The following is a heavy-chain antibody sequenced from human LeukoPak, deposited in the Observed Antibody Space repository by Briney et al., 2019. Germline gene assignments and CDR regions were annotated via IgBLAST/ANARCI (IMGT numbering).Heavy chain of an antibody. V-gene: IGHV3-7*01. CDR2: IKQDGSEK. J-gene: IGHJ4*02. Sequence: GGSLRLSCAASGFTFSSYWMSWVRQAPGKGLEWVADIKQDGSEKYYVDSVKGRFTISRDNAKNSLYLQMNSLRAEDTAVYYCARSSRSYTFDYWGQGTLVTVSS. D-gene: IGHD1-26*01. CDR1: GFTFSSYW. CDR3: ARSSRSYTFDY.